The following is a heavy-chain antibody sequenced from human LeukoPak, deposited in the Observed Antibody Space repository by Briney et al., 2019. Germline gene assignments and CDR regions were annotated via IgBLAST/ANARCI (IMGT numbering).Heavy chain of an antibody. V-gene: IGHV1-2*06. CDR3: ARDLSHPGDIVVVPAAIADAFDI. Sequence: ASVKVSCKSSGYTFTGYYMHWVRQAPGQGLEWMGRINPNSGGTNYAQKFQGRVTMTRYTSISTAYMELRRLRSDDTAVYFCARDLSHPGDIVVVPAAIADAFDIWGQGTMVTVSS. J-gene: IGHJ3*02. D-gene: IGHD2-2*02. CDR2: INPNSGGT. CDR1: GYTFTGYY.